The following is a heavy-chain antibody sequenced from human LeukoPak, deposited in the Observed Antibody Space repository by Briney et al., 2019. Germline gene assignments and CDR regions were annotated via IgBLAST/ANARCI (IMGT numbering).Heavy chain of an antibody. V-gene: IGHV1-2*02. J-gene: IGHJ4*02. CDR3: AKDSITMIVVVITYFDY. Sequence: ASVKVSCKASGYTFTGYYMHWVRQAPGQGLEWMGWINPNSGGTNYAQKFQGRVTMTRDTSISTAYMELSRLGSDDTAVYYCAKDSITMIVVVITYFDYWGQGTLVTVSS. D-gene: IGHD3-22*01. CDR2: INPNSGGT. CDR1: GYTFTGYY.